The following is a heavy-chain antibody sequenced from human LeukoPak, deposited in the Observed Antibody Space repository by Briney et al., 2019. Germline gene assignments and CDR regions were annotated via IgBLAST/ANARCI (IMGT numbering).Heavy chain of an antibody. CDR1: GGSFSGYY. CDR3: ARQKYDYGANHWYFDL. D-gene: IGHD4/OR15-4a*01. CDR2: IYHSGTT. J-gene: IGHJ2*01. Sequence: SETLSLTCAVYGGSFSGYYWSWIRQPPGKGLVWIAYIYHSGTTNYNPSLKSRVTISEDTSKNQVSLNLTSVTAADTAVYYCARQKYDYGANHWYFDLWGRGTLVTVSS. V-gene: IGHV4-59*08.